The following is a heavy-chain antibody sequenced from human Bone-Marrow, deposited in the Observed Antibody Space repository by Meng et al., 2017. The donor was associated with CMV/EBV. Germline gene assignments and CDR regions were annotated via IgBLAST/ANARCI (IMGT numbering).Heavy chain of an antibody. Sequence: GESLKISCTASGITFSSNWMSWVRQAPGKGLEWVAKIKGDGSEKYYLDSVKGRFTISRDNAKNSVYLQMNSLRAEDTAVYYCARVRVTYYEFWSGAFGMDVWGQGTTVTVSS. J-gene: IGHJ6*02. CDR2: IKGDGSEK. D-gene: IGHD3-3*01. CDR1: GITFSSNW. V-gene: IGHV3-7*01. CDR3: ARVRVTYYEFWSGAFGMDV.